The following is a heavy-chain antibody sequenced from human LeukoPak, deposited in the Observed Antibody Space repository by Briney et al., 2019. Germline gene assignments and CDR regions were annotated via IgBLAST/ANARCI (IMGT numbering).Heavy chain of an antibody. CDR1: GGSISSYY. V-gene: IGHV4-59*01. J-gene: IGHJ4*02. CDR3: ARSLYSSGWAAIGVEEYYFDY. Sequence: PSETLSLTCTVSGGSISSYYWSWIRQPPGKGLEWIGYIYYSGSTNYNPSLKSRVTISVDTSKNQFSLKLGSVTAADTAVYYCARSLYSSGWAAIGVEEYYFDYWGQGTLVTVSS. CDR2: IYYSGST. D-gene: IGHD6-19*01.